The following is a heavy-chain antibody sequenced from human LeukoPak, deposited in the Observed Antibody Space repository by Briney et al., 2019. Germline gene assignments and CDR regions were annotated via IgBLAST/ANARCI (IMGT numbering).Heavy chain of an antibody. Sequence: KPGGSLRLSCAAPGFTFSDYYMSWIRQAPGKGLEWVASISSGGDHMFYIDSVKGRFTISRDDARNSLHLQMNSLRAEDTAVYYCAIAPLSAVVLYWGQGTLVTVSS. J-gene: IGHJ4*02. CDR2: ISSGGDHM. D-gene: IGHD2-21*01. CDR3: AIAPLSAVVLY. CDR1: GFTFSDYY. V-gene: IGHV3-11*04.